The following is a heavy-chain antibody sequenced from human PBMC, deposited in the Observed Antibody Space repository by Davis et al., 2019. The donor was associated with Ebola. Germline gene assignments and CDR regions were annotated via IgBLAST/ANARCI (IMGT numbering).Heavy chain of an antibody. J-gene: IGHJ6*04. CDR1: GFTFSTYS. CDR2: ISSDSDYI. D-gene: IGHD3-9*01. Sequence: PGGSLRLSCAASGFTFSTYSMSWVRQAPGKGLEWVSSISSDSDYIYYADSAKGRFTISRDNAKNSLYLQMNSLRAEDTAVYYCARRTPYYDILTGSYYYYGMDVWGKGTTVTVSS. V-gene: IGHV3-21*01. CDR3: ARRTPYYDILTGSYYYYGMDV.